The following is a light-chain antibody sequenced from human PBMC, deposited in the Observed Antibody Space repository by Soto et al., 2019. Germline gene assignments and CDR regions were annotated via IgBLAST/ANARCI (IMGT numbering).Light chain of an antibody. J-gene: IGKJ4*01. Sequence: EIVLTQSPATLSLSPGERATLSCRASQSVSNFLAWYQQKPGQAPGLLIYDASTRATGIPARFSGSGSGTDFALTISSLEPEDFAVYSCQQRRTWPPLTFGGGTKVEIK. CDR2: DAS. CDR3: QQRRTWPPLT. V-gene: IGKV3-11*01. CDR1: QSVSNF.